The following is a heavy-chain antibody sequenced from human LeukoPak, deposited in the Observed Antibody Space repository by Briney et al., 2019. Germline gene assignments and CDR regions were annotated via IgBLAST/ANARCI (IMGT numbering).Heavy chain of an antibody. J-gene: IGHJ3*02. CDR2: INHSGRT. CDR3: ARGALGAFDI. Sequence: SETLPLTCAVYGESFSGYYWSWMRQPPGKGLEWIGEINHSGRTNYNPSLKSRVTISLDTSKNQVSLKLSSVTAADTAVYYCARGALGAFDIWGQGTMVTVSS. CDR1: GESFSGYY. V-gene: IGHV4-34*01.